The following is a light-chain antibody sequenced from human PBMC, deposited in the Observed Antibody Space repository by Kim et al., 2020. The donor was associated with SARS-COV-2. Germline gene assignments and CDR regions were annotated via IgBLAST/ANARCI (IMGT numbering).Light chain of an antibody. CDR3: QSYDSSLSGSL. Sequence: QSVLTQPPSVSGAPGQGVTISCTGSSSNIGAGYDVHWYQQFPGTVPKLLIYGNGNRPSGVSDRFSGSKSGTSAFLAITGLQAEDEADYYCQSYDSSLSGSLFGGGTKVTVL. J-gene: IGLJ2*01. CDR1: SSNIGAGYD. CDR2: GNG. V-gene: IGLV1-40*01.